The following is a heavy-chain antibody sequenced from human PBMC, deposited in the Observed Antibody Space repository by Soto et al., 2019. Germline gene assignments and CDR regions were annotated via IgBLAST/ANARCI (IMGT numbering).Heavy chain of an antibody. J-gene: IGHJ6*02. CDR3: AKDTPSDDYGMDV. Sequence: GGSLRLSCAASGFTFDDYAMHWVRQAPGKGLEWVSGISWNSGSIAYEDPVKGRATISRDNAKNSLYLQMNSLRAEDMALYYCAKDTPSDDYGMDVWGQGTTVTVSS. CDR1: GFTFDDYA. V-gene: IGHV3-9*03. CDR2: ISWNSGSI.